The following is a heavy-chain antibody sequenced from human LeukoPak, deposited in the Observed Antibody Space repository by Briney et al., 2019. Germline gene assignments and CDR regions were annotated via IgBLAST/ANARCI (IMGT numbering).Heavy chain of an antibody. CDR3: ATNRQIMILGVVIMPAFDI. CDR2: FDVEDGEI. D-gene: IGHD3-3*01. Sequence: GASVKVSCKVSGYTLTQLSVHWGRQAPGNGLEGMGGFDVEDGEIIYAQKFQGRVTMTGDTSTDTAYMELSSLRSEDTAVYYCATNRQIMILGVVIMPAFDIWGQGTMVTVSS. J-gene: IGHJ3*02. CDR1: GYTLTQLS. V-gene: IGHV1-24*01.